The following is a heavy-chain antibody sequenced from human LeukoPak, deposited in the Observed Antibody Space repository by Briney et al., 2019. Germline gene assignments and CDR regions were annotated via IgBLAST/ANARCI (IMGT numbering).Heavy chain of an antibody. J-gene: IGHJ4*02. CDR1: GYSFTNFG. D-gene: IGHD3/OR15-3a*01. Sequence: VASVKVSCKASGYSFTNFGVSWVRQAPGQGLECLGWISAYNGNTNYAQNLQGRVTMTTDTSTSTAYMELRSLRSEDTAVYYCAQARTGGEDRSLDYWGQGTLVTVSS. CDR2: ISAYNGNT. V-gene: IGHV1-18*01. CDR3: AQARTGGEDRSLDY.